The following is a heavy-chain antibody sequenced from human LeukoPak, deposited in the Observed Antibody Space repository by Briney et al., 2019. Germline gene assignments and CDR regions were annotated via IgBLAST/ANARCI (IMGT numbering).Heavy chain of an antibody. J-gene: IGHJ4*02. V-gene: IGHV3-74*01. CDR3: ARSGWPYYFDY. CDR1: GFTFSSYW. D-gene: IGHD3-22*01. CDR2: IHSDGSST. Sequence: GGSLRLSCAASGFTFSSYWMHWVRQAPGKGLVWFSRIHSDGSSTSYADSVRGQFTISRDGAKSTLYLQMNSLRAEDTAVYYCARSGWPYYFDYWGQGTLVTVSS.